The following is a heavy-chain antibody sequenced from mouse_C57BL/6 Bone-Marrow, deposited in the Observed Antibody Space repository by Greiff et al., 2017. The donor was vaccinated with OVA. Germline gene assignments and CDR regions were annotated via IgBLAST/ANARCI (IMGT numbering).Heavy chain of an antibody. J-gene: IGHJ2*01. D-gene: IGHD1-1*01. CDR3: AREVYYYGSSLFDY. Sequence: QVQLQQPGAELVRPGSSVKLSCKASGYTFTSSWMHWVKQRPIQGLEWIGNIDPSDSETHYNQKFKDKATLTVDKSSSTAYMQLSSLTSEDSAVYYCAREVYYYGSSLFDYWGQGTTLTVSS. CDR2: IDPSDSET. CDR1: GYTFTSSW. V-gene: IGHV1-52*01.